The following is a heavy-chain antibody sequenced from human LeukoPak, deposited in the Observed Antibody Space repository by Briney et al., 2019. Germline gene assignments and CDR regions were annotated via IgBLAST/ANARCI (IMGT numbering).Heavy chain of an antibody. CDR1: GFTFSSYE. J-gene: IGHJ4*02. Sequence: GGSLRLSCAASGFTFSSYEMNWVRQAPGKGLEWVSYISSSGSTIYYVDSVKGRFTISRDNAKNSLYLQMNSLRAEDTAVYYCARVAPGSGSYYNDYWGQGTLVTVSS. CDR2: ISSSGSTI. D-gene: IGHD3-10*01. CDR3: ARVAPGSGSYYNDY. V-gene: IGHV3-48*03.